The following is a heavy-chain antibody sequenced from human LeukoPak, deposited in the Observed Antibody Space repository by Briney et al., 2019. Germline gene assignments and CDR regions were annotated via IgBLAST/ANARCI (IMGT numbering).Heavy chain of an antibody. Sequence: PGGSLRLSCVASGFTFSNYAMSWVRQAPGMGLEWVSALSGSGTKTYYADSMEGRFTISRDNSKTTLYLQVNSLRAEDTAVYYCAKHPDVGSYYYFQHWGQGTLVTVSS. J-gene: IGHJ1*01. CDR2: LSGSGTKT. CDR3: AKHPDVGSYYYFQH. D-gene: IGHD3-10*01. CDR1: GFTFSNYA. V-gene: IGHV3-23*01.